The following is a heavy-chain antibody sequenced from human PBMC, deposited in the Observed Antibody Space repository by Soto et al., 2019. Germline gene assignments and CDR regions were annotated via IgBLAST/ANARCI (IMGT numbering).Heavy chain of an antibody. J-gene: IGHJ4*02. CDR2: ISYDGSNK. D-gene: IGHD3-22*01. V-gene: IGHV3-30-3*01. CDR3: AREVGYYDPVDY. CDR1: GFTFSSYA. Sequence: QVQLVESGGGVVQPGRSLRLSCAASGFTFSSYAMHWVHQAPGKGLEWVAVISYDGSNKYYADSVKGRFTISRDNSKNTLYLQMNSLRAEDTAVYYCAREVGYYDPVDYWGQGTLVTVSS.